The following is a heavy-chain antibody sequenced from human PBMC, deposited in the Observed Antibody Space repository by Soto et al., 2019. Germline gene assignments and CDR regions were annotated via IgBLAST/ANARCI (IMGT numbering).Heavy chain of an antibody. Sequence: QVRLVQSGPEVKKPGSPVKVSCKASGGTFNSYAISWVRQAPGQGLEWLGWIVPTSGATGYTQRFQGRLTITAETSTNTVYMEVSSLISEDTAVYYCARERKFDFWRKGLDVWGQGTTVTVSS. CDR3: ARERKFDFWRKGLDV. D-gene: IGHD3-3*01. CDR1: GGTFNSYA. J-gene: IGHJ6*02. V-gene: IGHV1-69*06. CDR2: IVPTSGAT.